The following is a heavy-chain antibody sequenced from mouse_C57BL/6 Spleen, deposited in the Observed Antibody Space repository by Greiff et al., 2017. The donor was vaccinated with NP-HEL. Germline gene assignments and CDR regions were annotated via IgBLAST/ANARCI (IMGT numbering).Heavy chain of an antibody. Sequence: QVQLQQSGAELVMPGASVKLSCKASGYTFTSYWMHWVKQRPGQGLEWIGEIDPSDSYTNYNQKFKGKSTLTVDKSSSTAYMQLSSLTSEDSAVYYCASAYSNYEGIYYYAMDYWGQGTSVTVSS. CDR1: GYTFTSYW. D-gene: IGHD2-5*01. J-gene: IGHJ4*01. CDR3: ASAYSNYEGIYYYAMDY. V-gene: IGHV1-69*01. CDR2: IDPSDSYT.